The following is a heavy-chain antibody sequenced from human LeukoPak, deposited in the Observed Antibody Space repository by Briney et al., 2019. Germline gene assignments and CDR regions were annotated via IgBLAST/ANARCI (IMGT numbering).Heavy chain of an antibody. Sequence: SETLSLTCTVSGGSLSTYFWTWIRQPPGKGLEWIGYIYYSGTTNYNPSLKSRVTISVDTSKNQFSLKLSSVTAADTAVYYCAKETSMVIQDAFDIWGQGTMVTVSS. CDR2: IYYSGTT. V-gene: IGHV4-59*12. J-gene: IGHJ3*02. CDR1: GGSLSTYF. CDR3: AKETSMVIQDAFDI. D-gene: IGHD5-18*01.